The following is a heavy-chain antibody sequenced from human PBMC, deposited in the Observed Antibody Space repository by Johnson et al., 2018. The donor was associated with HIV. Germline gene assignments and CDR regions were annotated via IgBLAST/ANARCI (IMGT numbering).Heavy chain of an antibody. J-gene: IGHJ3*02. D-gene: IGHD3-16*02. Sequence: VQLVESGGGVVRPGGSLRLSCVASGFTFDDYGMSWVRQAPGKGLEWVSGINWNGGSPGYADSVKGRFTISRDNAKNSLYLQMNSLRAADTALYYCARVVMITFGGVIALDAFDIWGQGTMVTVSS. V-gene: IGHV3-20*04. CDR2: INWNGGSP. CDR1: GFTFDDYG. CDR3: ARVVMITFGGVIALDAFDI.